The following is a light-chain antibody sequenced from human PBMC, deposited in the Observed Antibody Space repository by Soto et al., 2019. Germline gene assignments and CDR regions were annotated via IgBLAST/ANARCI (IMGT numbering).Light chain of an antibody. Sequence: EIVLTQFPGTLSLSPGERATLSCRASQSVSSNYLAWYQQRPGQPPNLLIFGASNRAPGIPDRFSGSGSGTDFTLTISRLEPEDFAVYYCQQYGSSITFGQGTRLEIK. CDR2: GAS. CDR3: QQYGSSIT. J-gene: IGKJ5*01. CDR1: QSVSSNY. V-gene: IGKV3-20*01.